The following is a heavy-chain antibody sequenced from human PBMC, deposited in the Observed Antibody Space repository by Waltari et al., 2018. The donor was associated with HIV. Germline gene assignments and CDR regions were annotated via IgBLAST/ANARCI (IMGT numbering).Heavy chain of an antibody. CDR1: GYIFSHYW. CDR2: IYPGGSHA. Sequence: EVQVVQSGAEVKKPGESLKISCKGSGYIFSHYWVGWVRQMPGKGLEYMGLIYPGGSHARYSPAFQGQVTISADRSTSTAYLQWSSLKASDTAMYYCARMQSYGYNDAFDIWGQGTMVTVSS. CDR3: ARMQSYGYNDAFDI. J-gene: IGHJ3*02. V-gene: IGHV5-51*03. D-gene: IGHD3-16*01.